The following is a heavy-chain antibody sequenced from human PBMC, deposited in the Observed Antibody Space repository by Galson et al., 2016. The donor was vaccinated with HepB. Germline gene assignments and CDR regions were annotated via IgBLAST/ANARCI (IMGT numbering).Heavy chain of an antibody. D-gene: IGHD2-21*01. J-gene: IGHJ3*02. CDR3: ATGDHGFDN. CDR1: GGSISSWY. V-gene: IGHV4-4*07. CDR2: MYVTGST. Sequence: SETLSLTCTVSGGSISSWYWNWIRQPAGRGLEWIGRMYVTGSTNNPSLKSRVTMSVDKSKNQVSLKLSSVTAADTAVYYCATGDHGFDNWGHGTMVTVSS.